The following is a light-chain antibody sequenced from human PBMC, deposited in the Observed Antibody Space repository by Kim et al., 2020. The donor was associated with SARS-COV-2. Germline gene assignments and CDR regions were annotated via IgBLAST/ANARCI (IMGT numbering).Light chain of an antibody. CDR3: GADHGTGSNFVI. Sequence: QSVLTQPPSASASLGASVTLTCALSSGYSDYRVDWYQQRPGKGPRFVMRVGTGGIVGSKGDGIPDRFSVLGSGLNRYLFIKNIQEEDEGDYHCGADHGTGSNFVIFGGGTQLNVL. CDR1: SGYSDYR. J-gene: IGLJ2*01. CDR2: VGTGGIVG. V-gene: IGLV9-49*03.